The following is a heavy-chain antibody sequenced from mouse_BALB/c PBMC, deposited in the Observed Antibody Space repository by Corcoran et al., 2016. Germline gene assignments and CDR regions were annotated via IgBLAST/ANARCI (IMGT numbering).Heavy chain of an antibody. CDR3: ARDWDWYFDV. J-gene: IGHJ1*01. CDR2: INPNNGGT. Sequence: EVQLQQSGPELVKPGASVKMSCKASGYTFTDYYMKWVKKGHGKSLEWIGDINPNNGGTSYNQKFKGKATLTVDKSSSTAYMQLNSLTSEDSAVYYCARDWDWYFDVWGAGTTVTVSS. CDR1: GYTFTDYY. V-gene: IGHV1-26*01. D-gene: IGHD4-1*01.